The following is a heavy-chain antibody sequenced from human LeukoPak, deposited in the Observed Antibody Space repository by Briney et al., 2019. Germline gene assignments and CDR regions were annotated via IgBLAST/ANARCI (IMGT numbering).Heavy chain of an antibody. CDR2: IIPILGIA. J-gene: IGHJ6*02. CDR1: GGTFSSYA. V-gene: IGHV1-69*04. Sequence: SVKVSCKASGGTFSSYAISWVRQAPGQGLEWKGRIIPILGIANYAQKFQGRVTITADKSTSTAYMELSSLRSEDTAVYYCARPLRFYNGMDVWGQGTTVTVSS. CDR3: ARPLRFYNGMDV. D-gene: IGHD3-3*01.